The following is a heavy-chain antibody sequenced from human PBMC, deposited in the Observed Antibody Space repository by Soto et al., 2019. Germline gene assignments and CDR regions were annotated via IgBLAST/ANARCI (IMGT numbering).Heavy chain of an antibody. V-gene: IGHV3-74*01. Sequence: EVQLVESGGGLVQPGGSLRLSCAASGFTISSNWMHWVRQVPGKGLVWVSRINGDGSSTSYADSVKGRFIISRDNAKNTLYLQMNSLRAEDTAVYYCTRDPPYGDAAFDFWGQGTLVTVSS. CDR1: GFTISSNW. J-gene: IGHJ4*02. CDR3: TRDPPYGDAAFDF. D-gene: IGHD4-17*01. CDR2: INGDGSST.